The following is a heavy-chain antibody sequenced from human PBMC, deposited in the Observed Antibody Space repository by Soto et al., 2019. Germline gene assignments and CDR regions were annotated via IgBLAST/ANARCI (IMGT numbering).Heavy chain of an antibody. J-gene: IGHJ4*02. CDR1: GFTFSSYW. CDR3: ARTIQLGLFDY. CDR2: INSDGSST. V-gene: IGHV3-74*01. D-gene: IGHD5-18*01. Sequence: VGSLRLSCAASGFTFSSYWMHWVRQAPGKGLVWVSRINSDGSSTSYADSVKGRFTISRDNAKNTLYLQMNSLRAEDTAVYYCARTIQLGLFDYWGQGTLVTVSS.